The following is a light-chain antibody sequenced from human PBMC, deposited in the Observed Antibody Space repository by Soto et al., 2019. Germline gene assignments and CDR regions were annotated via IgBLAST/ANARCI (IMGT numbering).Light chain of an antibody. J-gene: IGKJ4*01. V-gene: IGKV1-27*01. Sequence: DIQMTPSPSSLSASVGDRVTITCRASQGIRNYLAWYQQKPGKVPKLLIYAASTLQSGVPSRFSGSGSVTDFTLTISSLQPEDVATYYCQKYNSAPPLTFRGGTKVEIK. CDR1: QGIRNY. CDR2: AAS. CDR3: QKYNSAPPLT.